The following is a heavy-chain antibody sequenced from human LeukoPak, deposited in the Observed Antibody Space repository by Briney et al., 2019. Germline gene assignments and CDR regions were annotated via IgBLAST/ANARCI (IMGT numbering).Heavy chain of an antibody. CDR3: ARLYGDYDYYYYYGMDV. CDR2: ISSSGSTI. J-gene: IGHJ6*04. Sequence: AGGSLRLSCAASGFTFSSYEMNWVRQAPGKGLEWVSYISSSGSTIYYADSVKGRFTISRDNAKNSLYLQMNSLRAEDTAVYYCARLYGDYDYYYYYGMDVWGKGTTVTVSS. V-gene: IGHV3-48*03. D-gene: IGHD4-17*01. CDR1: GFTFSSYE.